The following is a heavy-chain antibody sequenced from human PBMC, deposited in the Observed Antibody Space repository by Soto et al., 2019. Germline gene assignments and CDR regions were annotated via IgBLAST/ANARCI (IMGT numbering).Heavy chain of an antibody. CDR2: INPNSGGT. D-gene: IGHD2-2*01. CDR3: ARELVPAARPYYYGMDV. J-gene: IGHJ6*02. CDR1: GYSFTGYY. Sequence: ASVKVSCKASGYSFTGYYMHWVRQAPGQGLEWMGWINPNSGGTNYAQKFQGWVTMTRDTSISTAYMELSRLRSDDTAVYYCARELVPAARPYYYGMDVWGQGTTVTVSS. V-gene: IGHV1-2*04.